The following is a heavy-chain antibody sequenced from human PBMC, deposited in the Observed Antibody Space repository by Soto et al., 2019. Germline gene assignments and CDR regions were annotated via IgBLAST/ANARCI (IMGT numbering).Heavy chain of an antibody. V-gene: IGHV2-26*01. CDR3: ARIALNYDILTGYSGIDY. CDR1: GFSLSNARMG. CDR2: IFSNDEK. D-gene: IGHD3-9*01. Sequence: SGPTLVNPTETLTLTCTASGFSLSNARMGVSWIRQPPGKALEWLAHIFSNDEKSYSTSLKSRLTISKDTSKSQVVLTMTNMDPVDTATYYCARIALNYDILTGYSGIDYWGQGTLVTVSS. J-gene: IGHJ4*02.